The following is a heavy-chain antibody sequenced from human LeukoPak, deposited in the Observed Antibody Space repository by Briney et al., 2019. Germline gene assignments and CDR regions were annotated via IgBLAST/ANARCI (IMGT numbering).Heavy chain of an antibody. Sequence: ASVKVSCRASGGTFSSYASSWVRQAPGQGLEWMGGIIPIFGTANYAQKFQGRVTITADESTSTAYMELSSLRSEDTAVYYCAKVSESNYDFLTGYYTPYYFDYWGQGTLVTVSS. D-gene: IGHD3-9*01. CDR2: IIPIFGTA. CDR1: GGTFSSYA. V-gene: IGHV1-69*13. J-gene: IGHJ4*02. CDR3: AKVSESNYDFLTGYYTPYYFDY.